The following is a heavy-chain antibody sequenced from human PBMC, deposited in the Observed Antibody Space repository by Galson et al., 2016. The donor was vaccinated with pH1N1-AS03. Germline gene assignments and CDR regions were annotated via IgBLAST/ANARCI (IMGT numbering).Heavy chain of an antibody. CDR3: ARVSAGLTSYYYAMDV. CDR1: GYTFTSYY. Sequence: SVKVSCKASGYTFTSYYIHWVRQAPGQGREWMGIINPSDGNTNYAQRFQGRVTMTRDTSTSTVYMGLSSLRSDDTAVYYCARVSAGLTSYYYAMDVWGQGTTVTVSS. J-gene: IGHJ6*02. V-gene: IGHV1-46*01. D-gene: IGHD4/OR15-4a*01. CDR2: INPSDGNT.